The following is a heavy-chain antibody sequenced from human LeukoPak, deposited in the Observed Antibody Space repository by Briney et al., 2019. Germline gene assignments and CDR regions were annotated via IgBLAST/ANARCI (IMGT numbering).Heavy chain of an antibody. J-gene: IGHJ4*02. CDR3: ARDIGSYSSGPFVY. CDR2: INPNSGGT. Sequence: ASVKVSCKASGYTFTGYYMHWVRQAPGQGLEWMGWINPNSGGTNYAQKFQGRVTMTRDTSISTAYMELSRLRSDDTAVYYCARDIGSYSSGPFVYWGQGTLVTVSS. D-gene: IGHD6-19*01. CDR1: GYTFTGYY. V-gene: IGHV1-2*02.